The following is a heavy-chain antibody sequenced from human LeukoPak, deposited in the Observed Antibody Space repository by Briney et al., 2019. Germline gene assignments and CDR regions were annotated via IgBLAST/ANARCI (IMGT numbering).Heavy chain of an antibody. Sequence: ASVKVSCKASGYTFTSYGISWVRQAPGQGLEWMGRISAYNGNTNYAQKLQGRVTMTTDTSTSTAYMELRSLRSDDTAVYYCARGGQRATILCYFDYWGQGTLVTVSS. CDR2: ISAYNGNT. CDR1: GYTFTSYG. V-gene: IGHV1-18*01. J-gene: IGHJ4*02. CDR3: ARGGQRATILCYFDY. D-gene: IGHD1-26*01.